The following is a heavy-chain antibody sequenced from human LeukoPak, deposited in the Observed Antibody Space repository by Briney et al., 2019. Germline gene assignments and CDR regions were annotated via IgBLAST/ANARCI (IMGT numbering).Heavy chain of an antibody. CDR1: GGSISSGGYS. CDR3: ARAVGGVVPAAMFDY. CDR2: IYHSGST. Sequence: SQTLSLTCAVSGGSISSGGYSWSWIRQPPGMGLEWIGYIYHSGSTYYNPSLKSRVTISVDRSKNQFSLKLSSVTAADTAVYYCARAVGGVVPAAMFDYWGQGTLVTVSS. J-gene: IGHJ4*02. V-gene: IGHV4-30-2*01. D-gene: IGHD2-2*01.